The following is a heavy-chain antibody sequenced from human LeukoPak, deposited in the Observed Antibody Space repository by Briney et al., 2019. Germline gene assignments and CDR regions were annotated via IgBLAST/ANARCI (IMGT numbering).Heavy chain of an antibody. CDR1: GGSISSSSYY. J-gene: IGHJ6*02. CDR3: ARGTGSGPRTVNYYYYGMDV. V-gene: IGHV4-39*07. D-gene: IGHD3-10*01. Sequence: KSSETLSLTCTVSGGSISSSSYYWGWIRQPPGKGLEWIGSIYYSGSTYYNPSLKSRVTISVDTSKNQFSLKLSSVTAADTAAYYCARGTGSGPRTVNYYYYGMDVWGQGTTVTVSS. CDR2: IYYSGST.